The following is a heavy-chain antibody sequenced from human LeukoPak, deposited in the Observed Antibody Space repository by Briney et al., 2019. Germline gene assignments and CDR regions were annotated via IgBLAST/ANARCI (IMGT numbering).Heavy chain of an antibody. Sequence: PGGSLRLSCTASGFTFRNYGMNWVRQTPDKGLEWVAGVSYEGSRRYTADSVNGRFIVSRDNSKDTLYLQMDNLRLEDTAVYYCAKDFAAGHSKGWPNDHWGQGTMVTVSS. J-gene: IGHJ4*02. CDR3: AKDFAAGHSKGWPNDH. CDR2: VSYEGSRR. CDR1: GFTFRNYG. V-gene: IGHV3-30*18. D-gene: IGHD2/OR15-2a*01.